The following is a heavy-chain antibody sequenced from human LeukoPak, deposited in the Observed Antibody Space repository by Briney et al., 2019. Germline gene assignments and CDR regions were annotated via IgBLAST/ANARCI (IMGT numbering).Heavy chain of an antibody. CDR3: ARGGSGWSMNDY. Sequence: GGSLRLSCAASGFTFDDYAMFWVRQAPGKGLEWVSGISWNSGIIGYADSVKGRFTMSRDNAMNSLYLQMNSLRAEDTALYYCARGGSGWSMNDYWGQGALVTVS. CDR1: GFTFDDYA. J-gene: IGHJ4*02. D-gene: IGHD6-19*01. CDR2: ISWNSGII. V-gene: IGHV3-9*01.